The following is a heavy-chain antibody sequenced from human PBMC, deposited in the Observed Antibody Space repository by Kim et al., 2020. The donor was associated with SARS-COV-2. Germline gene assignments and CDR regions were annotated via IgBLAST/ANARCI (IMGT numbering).Heavy chain of an antibody. J-gene: IGHJ4*02. CDR3: ATPEGDCSGSSCKLFHY. Sequence: VKGRFTISRNDSKNTLYLQMNSLKTEDTAVYYCATPEGDCSGSSCKLFHYWGQGTLVTVSS. V-gene: IGHV3-15*01. D-gene: IGHD2-15*01.